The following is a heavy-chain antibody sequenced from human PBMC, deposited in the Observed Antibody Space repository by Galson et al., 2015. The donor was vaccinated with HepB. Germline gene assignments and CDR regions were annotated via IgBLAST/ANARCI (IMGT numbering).Heavy chain of an antibody. D-gene: IGHD4-17*01. V-gene: IGHV2-5*02. CDR2: IYWDDDK. J-gene: IGHJ4*02. Sequence: PALVKPTQTLTLTCTFSGFSLSTSGVGVGWIRQPPGKALEWLALIYWDDDKRYSPSLKSRLTITKDTSKNQVVLTMTNMDPVDTATYYCAHAPTVTLPFDYWGQGTLVTVSS. CDR1: GFSLSTSGVG. CDR3: AHAPTVTLPFDY.